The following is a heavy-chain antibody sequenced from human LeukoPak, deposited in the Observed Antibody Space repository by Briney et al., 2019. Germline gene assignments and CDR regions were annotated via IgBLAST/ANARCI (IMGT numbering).Heavy chain of an antibody. Sequence: SETLSLTCTVSGGSISSSSYYWGWIRQLPGKGLEWIGSIYYSGSTYYNPSLKSRVTISVDTSKNQFSLKLSSVTAADTAVYYCARLRTMPPNYWGQGTLVTVSS. CDR2: IYYSGST. D-gene: IGHD2-2*01. J-gene: IGHJ4*02. CDR1: GGSISSSSYY. CDR3: ARLRTMPPNY. V-gene: IGHV4-39*01.